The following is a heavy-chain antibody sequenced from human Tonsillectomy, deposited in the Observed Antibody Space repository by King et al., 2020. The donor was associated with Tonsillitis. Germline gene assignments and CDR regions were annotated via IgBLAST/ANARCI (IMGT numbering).Heavy chain of an antibody. J-gene: IGHJ6*02. Sequence: QLVQSGAEVKKPRSSVKVSCKASGGTFSSYAISWVRQAPGQGLEWMGGIIPIFGTANYAQKFQGRVTITADESTSTAYMELSSLRSEDTAVYYCAREGYCSSTSCYSIGFGMDVWGQGTTVTVSS. V-gene: IGHV1-69*01. CDR1: GGTFSSYA. D-gene: IGHD2-2*01. CDR2: IIPIFGTA. CDR3: AREGYCSSTSCYSIGFGMDV.